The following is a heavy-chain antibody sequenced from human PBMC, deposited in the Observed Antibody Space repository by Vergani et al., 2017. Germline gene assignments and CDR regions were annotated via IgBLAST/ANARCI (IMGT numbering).Heavy chain of an antibody. CDR1: GFTFSSYS. D-gene: IGHD3-10*01. J-gene: IGHJ3*02. CDR3: ASDVLLWFGEVTHAFDI. CDR2: ISSSSSYI. Sequence: EVQLVESGGGLVQPGGSLRLSCAASGFTFSSYSMNWVRQAPGKGLEWVSSISSSSSYIYYADSVKGRFTISRDNAKNSLYLQMNSLRAEDTAVYYCASDVLLWFGEVTHAFDIWGQGTMVTVSS. V-gene: IGHV3-21*01.